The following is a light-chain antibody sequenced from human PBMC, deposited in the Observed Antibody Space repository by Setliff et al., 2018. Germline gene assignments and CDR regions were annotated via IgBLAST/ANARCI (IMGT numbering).Light chain of an antibody. CDR1: SSDVGGYTY. Sequence: QSVLAQPPSASGSPGQSVTISCTGTSSDVGGYTYVSWYQQHPGKAPKLMIYEVTKRPSGVPDRFSGSKSGNTASLTVSGLQAEDEADYYCSSYGGSNNLVFGGGTKVPS. CDR3: SSYGGSNNLV. V-gene: IGLV2-8*01. CDR2: EVT. J-gene: IGLJ3*02.